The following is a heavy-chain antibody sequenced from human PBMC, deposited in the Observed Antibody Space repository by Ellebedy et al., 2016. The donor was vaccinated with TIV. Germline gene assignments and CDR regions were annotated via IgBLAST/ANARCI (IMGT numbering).Heavy chain of an antibody. V-gene: IGHV4-4*07. CDR3: ARGWSYYVEAFVI. CDR1: GGSISSYY. Sequence: SETLSLTXTVSGGSISSYYWSWIRQPAGKGLEWIGRIYSSGSTNYNPSLKSRLTMSVDTSNNQFSLKLRSVTAADTAVYFCARGWSYYVEAFVIWGQGTMVTVSS. CDR2: IYSSGST. D-gene: IGHD1-26*01. J-gene: IGHJ3*02.